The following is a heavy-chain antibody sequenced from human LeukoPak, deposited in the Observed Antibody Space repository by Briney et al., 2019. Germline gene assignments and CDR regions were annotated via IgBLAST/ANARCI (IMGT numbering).Heavy chain of an antibody. V-gene: IGHV1-58*02. CDR2: IVVGSGNT. D-gene: IGHD6-13*01. CDR3: AAGAAAGTGFPT. J-gene: IGHJ5*02. CDR1: GFTFTSSA. Sequence: SVKVSCKASGFTFTSSAMQWVRQARGQRLEWIGWIVVGSGNTNYAQKFQERVTIIRDMSTSTAYMELSSLRSEDTAVYYCAAGAAAGTGFPTWGQGTLVTVSS.